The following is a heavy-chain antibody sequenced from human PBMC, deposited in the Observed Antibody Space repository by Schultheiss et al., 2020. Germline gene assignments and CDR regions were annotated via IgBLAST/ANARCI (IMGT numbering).Heavy chain of an antibody. J-gene: IGHJ4*02. CDR1: GYTFTGYY. Sequence: ASVKVSCKASGYTFTGYYMHWVRQAPGQGLEWMGGITPVSGTTNYAQRFQGRVTMTTDTSTSTAYMELRSLRSDDTAVYYCARDHDNTVSDYWGQGTLVTGS. CDR2: ITPVSGTT. CDR3: ARDHDNTVSDY. D-gene: IGHD3-9*01. V-gene: IGHV1-18*04.